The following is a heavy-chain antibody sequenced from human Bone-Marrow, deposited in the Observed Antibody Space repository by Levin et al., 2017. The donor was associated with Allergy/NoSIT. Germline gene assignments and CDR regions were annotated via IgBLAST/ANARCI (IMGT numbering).Heavy chain of an antibody. CDR2: VKTKKDGGTS. CDR1: GFPFSTVY. J-gene: IGHJ4*02. V-gene: IGHV3-15*01. Sequence: GGSLRLSCAASGFPFSTVYMNWVRQAPGKGLEWVGRVKTKKDGGTSDYAAPVKGRFTIARDDSKNTLNLQMNSLKTEDTAVYYCTTGECGDGICVDYWGQGTLVSVSS. CDR3: TTGECGDGICVDY. D-gene: IGHD1-14*01.